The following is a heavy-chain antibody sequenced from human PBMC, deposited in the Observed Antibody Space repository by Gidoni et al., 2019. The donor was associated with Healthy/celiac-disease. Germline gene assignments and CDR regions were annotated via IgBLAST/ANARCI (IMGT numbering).Heavy chain of an antibody. J-gene: IGHJ6*02. CDR1: GFTFSSYS. CDR3: ARDEPDCSSTSCYGDYYYYGMDV. CDR2: ISSSSSYI. V-gene: IGHV3-21*01. Sequence: EVQLVESGGGLVKPGGSLRLSCAASGFTFSSYSMNWVRQAPGKGLEWVSSISSSSSYIYYADSVKGRFTISRDNAKNSLYLQMNSLRAEDTAVYYCARDEPDCSSTSCYGDYYYYGMDVWGQGTTVTVSS. D-gene: IGHD2-2*01.